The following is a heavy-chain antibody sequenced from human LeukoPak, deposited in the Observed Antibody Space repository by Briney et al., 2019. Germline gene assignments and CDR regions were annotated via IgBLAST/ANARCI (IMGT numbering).Heavy chain of an antibody. J-gene: IGHJ4*02. CDR3: ARFTGISLDY. D-gene: IGHD2/OR15-2a*01. V-gene: IGHV3-53*01. Sequence: GGSLRLSCAASGFTVSSNYMTWVRRAPGKGLEWVSVIYSGGSTYYADSVKGRFTISRDNSKNTLYLQMNSLRAEDTAVYYCARFTGISLDYWGQGTLVTVSS. CDR2: IYSGGST. CDR1: GFTVSSNY.